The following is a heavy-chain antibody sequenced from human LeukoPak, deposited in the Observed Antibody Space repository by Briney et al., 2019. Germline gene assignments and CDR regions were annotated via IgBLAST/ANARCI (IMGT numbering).Heavy chain of an antibody. Sequence: SETLSLTCAVYGGSFSGYYWGWIRQPPGKGLEWIGEINHSGSTNYNPSLKSRVTISVDTSKNQFSLKLSSVTAADTAVYYCARVLRGYSYGNAVDYWGQGTLVTVSS. V-gene: IGHV4-34*01. D-gene: IGHD5-18*01. CDR3: ARVLRGYSYGNAVDY. CDR1: GGSFSGYY. J-gene: IGHJ4*02. CDR2: INHSGST.